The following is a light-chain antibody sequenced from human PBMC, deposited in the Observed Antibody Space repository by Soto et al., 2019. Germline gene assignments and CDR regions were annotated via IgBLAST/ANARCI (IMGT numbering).Light chain of an antibody. CDR3: QQYGSSPPLT. V-gene: IGKV3-20*01. CDR1: QSVSSSY. CDR2: GAS. Sequence: EIVLTQSPGTLSLSPGERATLSCRASQSVSSSYLAWYQQKPGQAPRLLIYGASSRATGIPDRFSGSGSGTDFTLTISRREPEDFAVYYCQQYGSSPPLTFGGGTNVEIK. J-gene: IGKJ4*01.